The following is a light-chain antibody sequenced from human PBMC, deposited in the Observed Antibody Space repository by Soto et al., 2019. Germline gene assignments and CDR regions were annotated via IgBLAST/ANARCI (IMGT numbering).Light chain of an antibody. CDR1: RSNIGSNN. Sequence: QSALTQPPSASGTPGQRVTISCSGSRSNIGSNNVYWYQQLPGTAPKLLIYSNDKRPSGGPDRFSGSKSCTSASLAITGLQSEDEADYYCAAWDDSLNGVYVFGPGTKLTVL. J-gene: IGLJ1*01. CDR2: SND. V-gene: IGLV1-44*01. CDR3: AAWDDSLNGVYV.